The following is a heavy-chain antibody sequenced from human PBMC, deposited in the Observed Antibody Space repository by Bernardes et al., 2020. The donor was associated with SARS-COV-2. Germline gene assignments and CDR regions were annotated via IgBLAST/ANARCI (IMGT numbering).Heavy chain of an antibody. CDR3: TTAAAGIHDAFDI. Sequence: GRSLRLSCAASGFTFRNAWMNWVRKAPGKGLEWVGRINSKTDGGTTDYAAPVKGRFTISRDDSKNTLYLQMNSLKTEDTAVYYCTTAAAGIHDAFDIWGQGTMVTVSS. CDR2: INSKTDGGTT. J-gene: IGHJ3*02. V-gene: IGHV3-15*07. D-gene: IGHD6-13*01. CDR1: GFTFRNAW.